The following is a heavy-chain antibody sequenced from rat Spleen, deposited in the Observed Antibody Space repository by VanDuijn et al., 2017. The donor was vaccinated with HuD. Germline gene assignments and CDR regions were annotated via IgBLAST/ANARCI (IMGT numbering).Heavy chain of an antibody. CDR3: ATDQLLAEAY. CDR1: GFTFSDYN. J-gene: IGHJ2*01. D-gene: IGHD1-10*01. Sequence: EVQLVESGGGLVQPGRSLTLSCAASGFTFSDYNMAWVRQAPKKGLEWVATISYDGSSTYYRDSVNGRFTISRDNAKSTLYLQMDSLRSEDTATYFCATDQLLAEAYWGQGVMVTVSS. V-gene: IGHV5-7*01. CDR2: ISYDGSST.